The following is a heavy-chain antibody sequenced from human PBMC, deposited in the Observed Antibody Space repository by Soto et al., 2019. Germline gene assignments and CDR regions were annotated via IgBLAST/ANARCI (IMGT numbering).Heavy chain of an antibody. CDR1: RGSMNNYY. J-gene: IGHJ5*02. V-gene: IGHV4-59*06. Sequence: PSETLSLTCTVSRGSMNNYYWSWIRQHPGKGLEWIGYIYYSGSTYYNPSLKSRVTISVDTSKNQFSLKLSSVTAADTAVYYCARWWSGSRQGFDPWGQGTLVTVSS. CDR2: IYYSGST. CDR3: ARWWSGSRQGFDP. D-gene: IGHD3-3*01.